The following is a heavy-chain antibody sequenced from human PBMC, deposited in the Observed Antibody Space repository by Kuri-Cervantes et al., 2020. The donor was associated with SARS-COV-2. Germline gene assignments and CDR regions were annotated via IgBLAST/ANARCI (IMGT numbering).Heavy chain of an antibody. CDR1: GGSISSSSYY. CDR2: IYYSGST. Sequence: LRLSCTVSGGSISSSSYYWGWIRQPPGKGLEWIGYIYYSGSTYYNPSLKSRVTISVDTSKNQFSLKLSSVTAADTAVYYCARGIVVVPAAANWFDPWGQGTLVTVSS. V-gene: IGHV4-30-4*08. D-gene: IGHD2-2*01. J-gene: IGHJ5*02. CDR3: ARGIVVVPAAANWFDP.